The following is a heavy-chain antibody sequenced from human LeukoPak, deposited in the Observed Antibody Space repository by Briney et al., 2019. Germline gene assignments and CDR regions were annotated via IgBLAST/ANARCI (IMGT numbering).Heavy chain of an antibody. CDR3: GRDSNGIDY. CDR2: ISLNSGIS. V-gene: IGHV3-9*01. Sequence: GGSLRLSCAASGFTFDDYAMHWVRQAPGKGLEWVSSISLNSGISGYADSVKGRFTISRDNAKNTLYLQMDSLRVEDTAMYYCGRDSNGIDYLGQGTLVTVSS. D-gene: IGHD4-11*01. CDR1: GFTFDDYA. J-gene: IGHJ4*02.